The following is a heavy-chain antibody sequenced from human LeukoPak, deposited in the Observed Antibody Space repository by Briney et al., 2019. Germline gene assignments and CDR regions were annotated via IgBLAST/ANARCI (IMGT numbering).Heavy chain of an antibody. CDR1: GYTFTGYY. Sequence: ASVKVSRKASGYTFTGYYIHWVRQAPGQGLEWMGWINSNSGGTNYAQKFQGRVTMTRDTSISTAYMELRSLRSDDTAVYYCTRERSHYGDYAFDYWGQGTLVTVSS. D-gene: IGHD4-17*01. CDR3: TRERSHYGDYAFDY. J-gene: IGHJ4*02. V-gene: IGHV1-2*02. CDR2: INSNSGGT.